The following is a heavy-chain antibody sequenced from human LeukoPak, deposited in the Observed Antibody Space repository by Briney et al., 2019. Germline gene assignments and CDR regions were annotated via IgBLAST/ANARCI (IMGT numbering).Heavy chain of an antibody. V-gene: IGHV4-34*01. J-gene: IGHJ4*02. CDR3: ARGPLWFGEFQLRFDY. CDR2: INHSGST. CDR1: GGSFSGYY. Sequence: TSETLSLTCAVYGGSFSGYYWSWIRQPPGKGLEWIGEINHSGSTNYNPSLKNRVTISVDTSKNQFSLKLSSVTAADTAVYYCARGPLWFGEFQLRFDYWGQGTLVTVSS. D-gene: IGHD3-10*01.